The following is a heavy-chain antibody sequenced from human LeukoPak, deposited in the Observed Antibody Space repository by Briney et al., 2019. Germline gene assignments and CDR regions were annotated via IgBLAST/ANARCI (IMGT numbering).Heavy chain of an antibody. CDR3: ARSLVGPLRFYYYYYYMDV. CDR1: GYTFTSYG. J-gene: IGHJ6*03. V-gene: IGHV1-18*01. Sequence: GASVRVSCKASGYTFTSYGISWGRQAPGQGGEWMGWISAYNGNTNYAQKLQGRVTMTTDTSTSTAYMELRSLRSDDTAVYYCARSLVGPLRFYYYYYYMDVWGKGTTVPVSS. D-gene: IGHD3-16*01. CDR2: ISAYNGNT.